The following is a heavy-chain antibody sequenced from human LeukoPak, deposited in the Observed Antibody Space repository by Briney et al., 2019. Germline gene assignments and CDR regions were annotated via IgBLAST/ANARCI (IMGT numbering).Heavy chain of an antibody. V-gene: IGHV4-39*01. CDR2: IYYSGST. J-gene: IGHJ3*02. CDR1: GGSISSSSYY. D-gene: IGHD3-3*01. Sequence: PSETLSLTCTVSGGSISSSSYYWGWNRQPQGKGLEWIVSIYYSGSTYYNPSLKSRVTISVDTSKHQFSLKLSSVTAADTAVYYCARLRNTIFGVVTPGHAFDIWGQGTMVTVSS. CDR3: ARLRNTIFGVVTPGHAFDI.